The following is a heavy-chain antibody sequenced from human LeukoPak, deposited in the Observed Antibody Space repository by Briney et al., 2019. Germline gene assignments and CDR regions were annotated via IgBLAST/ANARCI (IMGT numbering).Heavy chain of an antibody. CDR3: ANPRYDSSGYYYVD. Sequence: ASVKVSCKASGYTFTDYTMHWLRQAPGQRLDWMGWINGGSGNTKYSPEFQGRVTITRDTSASTAYMGLSSLRSEDTAVYYCANPRYDSSGYYYVDWGQGTLVTVSS. J-gene: IGHJ4*02. CDR2: INGGSGNT. V-gene: IGHV1-3*01. CDR1: GYTFTDYT. D-gene: IGHD3-22*01.